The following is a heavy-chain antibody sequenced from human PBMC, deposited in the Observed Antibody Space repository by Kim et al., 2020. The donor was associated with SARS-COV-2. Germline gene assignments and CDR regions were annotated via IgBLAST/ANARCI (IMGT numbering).Heavy chain of an antibody. CDR3: ARDLHDAFDI. J-gene: IGHJ3*02. Sequence: YIYYADSVKGRITNSRDNAKNSLYLQMNSLRAEDTAVYYCARDLHDAFDIWGQGTMVTVSS. CDR2: YI. V-gene: IGHV3-21*01.